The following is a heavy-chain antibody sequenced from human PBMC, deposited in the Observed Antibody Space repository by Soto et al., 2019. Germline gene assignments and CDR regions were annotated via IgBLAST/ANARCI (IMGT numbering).Heavy chain of an antibody. V-gene: IGHV3-9*01. D-gene: IGHD1-26*01. CDR3: AKGLSGSYPLHWFDP. CDR1: GFTFDDYA. Sequence: EEQLVESGGGLVQPGRSLRLSCAASGFTFDDYAMHWVRQAPGKGLEWVSGIGWNSGAIGYADSVKGRFTISRDNAKNSLYLEMNSLSAEDTALYYCAKGLSGSYPLHWFDPWGQGTLVTVSS. CDR2: IGWNSGAI. J-gene: IGHJ5*02.